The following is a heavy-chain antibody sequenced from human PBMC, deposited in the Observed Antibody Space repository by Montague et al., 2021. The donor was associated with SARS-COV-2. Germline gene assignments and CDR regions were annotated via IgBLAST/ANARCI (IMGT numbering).Heavy chain of an antibody. CDR2: INHSGST. J-gene: IGHJ6*02. V-gene: IGHV4-34*01. D-gene: IGHD4-17*01. CDR1: GGSFSGYY. Sequence: SETLSLTCAVYGGSFSGYYWSWIRQPPGKGLEWIGEINHSGSTNYNPSLKSRVTISVDTSKNQCSLKLSSVTAADTAVYYCARGRTVTTFYYYYYGMDVWGQGTTVTIAS. CDR3: ARGRTVTTFYYYYYGMDV.